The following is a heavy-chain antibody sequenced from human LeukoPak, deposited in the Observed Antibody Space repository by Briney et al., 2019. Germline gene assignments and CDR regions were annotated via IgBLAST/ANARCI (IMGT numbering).Heavy chain of an antibody. J-gene: IGHJ4*02. CDR1: GFTFSSYS. D-gene: IGHD1-26*01. V-gene: IGHV3-21*01. Sequence: GGSRRLSWAASGFTFSSYSMNWVRQAPGKGLEWVSSISSSSSYIYYADSVKGRFTISRDNAKNSLYLQMNSLRAEDTAVYYCARIGYSGSPFDYWGQGTLVTVSS. CDR2: ISSSSSYI. CDR3: ARIGYSGSPFDY.